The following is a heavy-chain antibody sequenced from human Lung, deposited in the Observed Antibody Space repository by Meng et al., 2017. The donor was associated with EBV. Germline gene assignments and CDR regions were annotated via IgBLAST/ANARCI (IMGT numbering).Heavy chain of an antibody. D-gene: IGHD3-10*01. CDR1: GGTFRSDA. V-gene: IGHV1-69*01. Sequence: QVQVVQSGAEVKKPGSSVKVSCKTSGGTFRSDAISWVRQAPGQGLEWMGGLIPLSDAPHYAQKFQGRVTITADESTSTHYLDLSGLRAEDTAVYYCASESGRGFTPDYWGQGTLVTVS. J-gene: IGHJ4*02. CDR2: LIPLSDAP. CDR3: ASESGRGFTPDY.